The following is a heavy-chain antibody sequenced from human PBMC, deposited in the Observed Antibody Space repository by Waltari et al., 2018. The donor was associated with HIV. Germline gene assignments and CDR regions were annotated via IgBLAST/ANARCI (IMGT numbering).Heavy chain of an antibody. Sequence: QVQLVQSGAEVKKPGSSVKVSCKASGGTFSSYAISWVRQAPGQGLEWRGRIIPILGIANYAQNFQSRVTITADKATSTAYMELSSLISEDTAVYYCARAVVVAHGVSYYYYGMDVWGQWTTVTVSS. CDR1: GGTFSSYA. V-gene: IGHV1-69*04. D-gene: IGHD2-15*01. J-gene: IGHJ6*02. CDR3: ARAVVVAHGVSYYYYGMDV. CDR2: IIPILGIA.